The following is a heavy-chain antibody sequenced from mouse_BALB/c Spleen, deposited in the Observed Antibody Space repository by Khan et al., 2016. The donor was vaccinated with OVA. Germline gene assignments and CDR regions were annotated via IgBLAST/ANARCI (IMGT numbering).Heavy chain of an antibody. CDR1: GYTFTDYY. V-gene: IGHV1-77*01. CDR2: ISPGSGDT. D-gene: IGHD1-2*01. J-gene: IGHJ3*01. CDR3: ARRNYFGYTFAY. Sequence: QVQLQQSGAELARPGASVKLSCKASGYTFTDYYINWVKQRTGQGLEWIGEISPGSGDTYYNERSKGKATLTADKSSSTAYMQLSSLTSEASAVYFCARRNYFGYTFAYWGQGTLVTVSA.